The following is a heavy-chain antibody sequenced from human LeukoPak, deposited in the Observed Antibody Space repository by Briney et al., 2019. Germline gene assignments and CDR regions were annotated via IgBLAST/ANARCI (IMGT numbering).Heavy chain of an antibody. CDR1: GFSFSSYW. D-gene: IGHD6-19*01. CDR2: IQSDGSMQ. Sequence: GGSLRLSCAASGFSFSSYWMSWVRQAPGKGLEWVANIQSDGSMQQYVDSVKGRLTISRDNAKNSLYLQMNSLGAEDTAVYYCARIPRGSGWSFLDFWGQGTLVTVTS. CDR3: ARIPRGSGWSFLDF. V-gene: IGHV3-7*01. J-gene: IGHJ4*02.